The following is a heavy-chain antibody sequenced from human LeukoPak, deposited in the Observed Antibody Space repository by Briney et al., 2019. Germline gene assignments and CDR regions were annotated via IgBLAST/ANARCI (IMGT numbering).Heavy chain of an antibody. V-gene: IGHV5-51*01. J-gene: IGHJ6*03. CDR2: IYPGDSDT. CDR1: GYSFTSYW. CDR3: ARGTTRITGTMGYYYYYMDV. D-gene: IGHD1-20*01. Sequence: GESLKISCKGSGYSFTSYWIGWVRQMPGEGLEWMGIIYPGDSDTRYSPSFQGQVTISADKSISTAYLQWSSLKASDTAMYYCARGTTRITGTMGYYYYYMDVWGKGTTVTVSS.